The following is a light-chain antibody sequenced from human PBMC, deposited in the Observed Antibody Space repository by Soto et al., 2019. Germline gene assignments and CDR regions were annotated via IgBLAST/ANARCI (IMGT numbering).Light chain of an antibody. CDR1: SSDVGGYDL. Sequence: QSVLTQPASVSGSPGQSITISCTGTSSDVGGYDLVSWYQLHPGKAPKLIIYEVSNRPSGVSNRFSGSKSDNTASLTISGRRAGDGADYYCNSHARSTFGVFGGGTKLTVL. CDR2: EVS. CDR3: NSHARSTFGV. J-gene: IGLJ3*02. V-gene: IGLV2-14*01.